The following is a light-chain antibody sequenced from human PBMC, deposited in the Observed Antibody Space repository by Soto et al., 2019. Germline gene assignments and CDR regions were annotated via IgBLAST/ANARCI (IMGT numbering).Light chain of an antibody. CDR2: TNN. CDR3: AAWDDSLNGPT. Sequence: QSVLTQRPSASGTPGQRVTISCSGSNSNIGSKAVNWYQQLPGTAPKVLIYTNNLRPSGVPDRFSGSKSGTSASLTISGLQSEDEADYHCAAWDDSLNGPTFGGGTKLTVL. V-gene: IGLV1-44*01. CDR1: NSNIGSKA. J-gene: IGLJ3*02.